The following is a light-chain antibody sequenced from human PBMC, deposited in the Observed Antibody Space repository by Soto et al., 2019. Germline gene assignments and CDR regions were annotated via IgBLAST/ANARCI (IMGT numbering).Light chain of an antibody. CDR3: QHYVNWPLT. V-gene: IGKV3-15*01. CDR1: QGIGDT. Sequence: ENVMTQSPATLSFSPWEGATPPPTPSQGIGDTLAWYQQKPGQTPRLLIYDTSIRATGVPARFSGSRSGAEFTLTISSLQSEDFAVYYCQHYVNWPLTFGGGTKVDIK. CDR2: DTS. J-gene: IGKJ4*01.